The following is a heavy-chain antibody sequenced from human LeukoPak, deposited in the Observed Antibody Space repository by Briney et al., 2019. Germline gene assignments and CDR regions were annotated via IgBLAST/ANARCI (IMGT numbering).Heavy chain of an antibody. V-gene: IGHV4-61*02. CDR2: IYTSGST. J-gene: IGHJ4*02. D-gene: IGHD4-17*01. Sequence: KPSETLSLTCTVSGGSISSGSYYWSWIRQPAGKGLEWIGRIYTSGSTNYNPSLKSRVTISVDTSKNQFSLILRSVTAADTAMHFCAGRILGDYLSHWGQGTLVTVSS. CDR3: AGRILGDYLSH. CDR1: GGSISSGSYY.